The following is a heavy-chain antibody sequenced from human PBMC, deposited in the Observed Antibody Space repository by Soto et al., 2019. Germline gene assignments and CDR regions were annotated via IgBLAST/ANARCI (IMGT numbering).Heavy chain of an antibody. J-gene: IGHJ5*02. V-gene: IGHV3-30*18. CDR3: AKDRDKSSGWREEDWFDP. CDR2: ISYDGSNK. Sequence: QVQLVESGGGVVQPGRSLRLSCAASGFTFSSYGMHWVRQAPGKGLEWVAVISYDGSNKYYADSVKGRFTISRDNSKNTPYLQMNSLRAEDTAVYYCAKDRDKSSGWREEDWFDPWGQGTLVTVSS. CDR1: GFTFSSYG. D-gene: IGHD6-19*01.